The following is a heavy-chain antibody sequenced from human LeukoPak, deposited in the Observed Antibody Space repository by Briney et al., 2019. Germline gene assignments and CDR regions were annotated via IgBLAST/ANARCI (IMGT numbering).Heavy chain of an antibody. Sequence: PSETLSLTCAVYGGSFSGYYWSWIRQPPGKGLEWIGEINHSGSTNYNPSLKSRVTISVDTSKNQFSLKLSSVTAADTAVYYCASSFEDIVVVPAAGWGQGTLVTVSS. CDR1: GGSFSGYY. V-gene: IGHV4-34*01. CDR3: ASSFEDIVVVPAAG. CDR2: INHSGST. J-gene: IGHJ4*02. D-gene: IGHD2-2*01.